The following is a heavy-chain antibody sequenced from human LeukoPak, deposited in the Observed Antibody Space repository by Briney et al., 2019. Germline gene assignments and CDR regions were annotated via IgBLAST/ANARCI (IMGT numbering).Heavy chain of an antibody. Sequence: GSLRLSCAASGFTFSSYSMNWIRQPPGKGLEWIGEINHSGSTNYNPSLKSRVTISVDTSKNQFSLKLSSVTAADTAVYYCARDGSYYDFWSGKNWFDPWGQGTLVTVSS. D-gene: IGHD3-3*01. J-gene: IGHJ5*02. V-gene: IGHV4-34*01. CDR1: GFTFSSYS. CDR2: INHSGST. CDR3: ARDGSYYDFWSGKNWFDP.